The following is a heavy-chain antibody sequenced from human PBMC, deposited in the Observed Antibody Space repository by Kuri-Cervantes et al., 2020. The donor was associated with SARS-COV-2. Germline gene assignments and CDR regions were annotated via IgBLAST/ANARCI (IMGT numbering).Heavy chain of an antibody. CDR3: ALDFGYLDV. V-gene: IGHV3-11*04. D-gene: IGHD3-10*01. Sequence: GESLKISCEASGFRFTEYYMSWIRQTPGEGLDYISYISSSGSSKYYADSVKGRFTISRDNAKNSLYLQMDSMRVEDTAVYFCALDFGYLDVWGKGTTVTVSS. CDR1: GFRFTEYY. J-gene: IGHJ6*03. CDR2: ISSSGSSK.